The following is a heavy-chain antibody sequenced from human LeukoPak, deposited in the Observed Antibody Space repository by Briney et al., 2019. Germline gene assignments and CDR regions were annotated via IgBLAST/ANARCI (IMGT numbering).Heavy chain of an antibody. J-gene: IGHJ5*02. Sequence: NPSQTLSLTCTVSGDSITSGDYYWSWIRQHPRTGLEWIAYIYYSGSTYYNPSLKSRVTISVDTSKNQFSLKLSSVTAADTAVYYCARNGPRPGDWFDPWGQGTLVTVSS. CDR3: ARNGPRPGDWFDP. V-gene: IGHV4-31*03. D-gene: IGHD2-8*01. CDR2: IYYSGST. CDR1: GDSITSGDYY.